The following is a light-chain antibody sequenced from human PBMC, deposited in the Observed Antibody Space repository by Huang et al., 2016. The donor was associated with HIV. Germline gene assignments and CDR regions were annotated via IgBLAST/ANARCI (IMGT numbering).Light chain of an antibody. Sequence: EIVLTQSPGTLSMSPGERATLSCRASQSVSSSYLAWYQQKLGQAPRLRIYGAFSRATGIPDRFSGSGSGTDFTLTISRLEPEDFAVYFCQQYGSTITFGQGTRLEIK. V-gene: IGKV3-20*01. CDR2: GAF. CDR3: QQYGSTIT. J-gene: IGKJ5*01. CDR1: QSVSSSY.